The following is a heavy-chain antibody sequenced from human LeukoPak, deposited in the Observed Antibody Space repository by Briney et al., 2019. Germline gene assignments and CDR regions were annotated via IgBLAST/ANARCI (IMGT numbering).Heavy chain of an antibody. V-gene: IGHV4-38-2*02. CDR3: ARDPGYCSSTSCSRKYNWFDP. CDR1: GYSISSGYY. D-gene: IGHD2-2*01. J-gene: IGHJ5*02. Sequence: SETLSLTCTVSGYSISSGYYWGWIRQPPGKGLEWIGSIYHSGSTYYNPSLKSRVTISVDTSKNQCSLKLSSVTAADTGVYYGARDPGYCSSTSCSRKYNWFDPWGQGTLVTVPS. CDR2: IYHSGST.